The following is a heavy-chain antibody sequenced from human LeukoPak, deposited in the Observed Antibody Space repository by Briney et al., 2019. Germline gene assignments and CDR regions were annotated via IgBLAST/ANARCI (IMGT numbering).Heavy chain of an antibody. V-gene: IGHV1-2*02. Sequence: ASVNVSCKASGYTFTGYFMHWVRQAPGQGLEWMGWIKTNSGGTKYAQKFQGRVTMTRDTSISTAYMELTRLRSDDTAVYYCAREEAATPSDFDYWGQGTLVTVSS. CDR3: AREEAATPSDFDY. CDR2: IKTNSGGT. D-gene: IGHD6-25*01. J-gene: IGHJ4*02. CDR1: GYTFTGYF.